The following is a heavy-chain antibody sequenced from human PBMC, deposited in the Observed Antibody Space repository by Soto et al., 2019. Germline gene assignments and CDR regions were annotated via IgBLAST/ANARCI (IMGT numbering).Heavy chain of an antibody. V-gene: IGHV1-8*01. CDR3: ARVLSWASYYDFWSGYYNYYYYGMDV. J-gene: IGHJ6*02. D-gene: IGHD3-3*01. Sequence: ASVKVSCKASGYTFTSYDINWVRQATGQGLEWMGWMNPNSGNTGYAQKFQDRVTLTRNTSISTAYMELSSLRSEDTAVYYCARVLSWASYYDFWSGYYNYYYYGMDVWGQGTTVTVAS. CDR1: GYTFTSYD. CDR2: MNPNSGNT.